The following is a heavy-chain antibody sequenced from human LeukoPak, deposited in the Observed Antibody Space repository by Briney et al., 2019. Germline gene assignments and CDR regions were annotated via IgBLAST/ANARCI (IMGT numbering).Heavy chain of an antibody. D-gene: IGHD3-16*01. J-gene: IGHJ2*01. CDR2: IGDTGRAK. Sequence: PGGSLRLSCAASGFTFSRHGMHWVRQAPGKGLEWVAVIGDTGRAKYYADSVEGRFTASRDNSNKILYLEMNSLRYDGTALYYCAREAAWGNWYFDLWGRGTLVTVSS. CDR1: GFTFSRHG. CDR3: AREAAWGNWYFDL. V-gene: IGHV3-33*08.